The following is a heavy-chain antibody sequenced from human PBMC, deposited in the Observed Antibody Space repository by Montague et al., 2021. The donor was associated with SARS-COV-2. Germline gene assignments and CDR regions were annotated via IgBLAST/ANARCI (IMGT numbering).Heavy chain of an antibody. D-gene: IGHD1-1*01. J-gene: IGHJ6*02. CDR2: TYYRSKWYN. V-gene: IGHV6-1*01. CDR1: GDSVPSNSAT. CDR3: TSGREGNYNVMDV. Sequence: CAISGDSVPSNSATWNWVRQSPSRGLEWLGRTYYRSKWYNDYAVXXRCRGTINPDTSKNQFSLQLNSVTPEDTAIYYCTSGREGNYNVMDVWGQGTTVTVS.